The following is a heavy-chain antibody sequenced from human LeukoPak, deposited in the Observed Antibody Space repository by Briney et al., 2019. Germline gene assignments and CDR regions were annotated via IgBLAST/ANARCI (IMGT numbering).Heavy chain of an antibody. J-gene: IGHJ6*03. Sequence: PGGSLRLSCAASGFTFSSYEMNWVRQAPGKGLEWVSTISGSGSSTYYADSVKGRFTISRDNSKNTLFLQMNSLRAEDTAVYYCAKGFMRWGEVYYMDVWGKGTTVTVSS. D-gene: IGHD3-16*01. CDR2: ISGSGSST. CDR3: AKGFMRWGEVYYMDV. CDR1: GFTFSSYE. V-gene: IGHV3-23*01.